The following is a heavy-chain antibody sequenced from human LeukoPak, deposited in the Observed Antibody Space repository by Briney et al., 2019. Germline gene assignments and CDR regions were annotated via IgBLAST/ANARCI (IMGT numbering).Heavy chain of an antibody. J-gene: IGHJ6*04. V-gene: IGHV3-21*01. D-gene: IGHD3-10*02. CDR3: AELGITMIGGV. CDR2: ITRSSRYI. Sequence: GGSLRLSCAASRFTFSTYTMNWVRQAPGKGLEWVSSITRSSRYIYYADSVKGRFTISRGNAKNSLYLQMNSLRAEDTAVYYCAELGITMIGGVWGKGTTVTISS. CDR1: RFTFSTYT.